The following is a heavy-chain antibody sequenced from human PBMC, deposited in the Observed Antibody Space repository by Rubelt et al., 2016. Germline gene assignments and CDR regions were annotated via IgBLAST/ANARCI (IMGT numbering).Heavy chain of an antibody. CDR3: ARTTLVVRHYFDY. J-gene: IGHJ4*02. V-gene: IGHV3-7*01. Sequence: YADSVRGRFTISRDNAKNSLYLQMNSLRAEDTAVYYCARTTLVVRHYFDYWGQGTLVTVSS. D-gene: IGHD3-22*01.